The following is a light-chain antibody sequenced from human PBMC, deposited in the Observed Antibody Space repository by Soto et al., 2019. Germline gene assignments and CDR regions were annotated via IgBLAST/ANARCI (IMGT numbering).Light chain of an antibody. CDR1: TSDVGNYNL. J-gene: IGLJ1*01. CDR2: EDI. V-gene: IGLV2-23*01. CDR3: CSYAISSTYV. Sequence: QSALTQPASVSGSPGQSITISCTGTTSDVGNYNLVFWYQHHPGKAPKLMIYEDITLPSGVSNRFSGSKSGNTASLTISGHQAEDEADYYFCSYAISSTYVFGIGTKLTVL.